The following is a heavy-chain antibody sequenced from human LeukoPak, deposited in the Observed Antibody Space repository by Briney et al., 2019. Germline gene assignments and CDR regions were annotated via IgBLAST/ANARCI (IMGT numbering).Heavy chain of an antibody. CDR3: ARDPPRGNYALYYYYYGMDV. J-gene: IGHJ6*02. V-gene: IGHV1-69*13. CDR1: GGTFSSYA. Sequence: EASVKVSCKASGGTFSSYAISWVRQAPGQGLEWMGGIIPIFGTANYAQKFQGRVTITADESTSTAYMELSSLRSEDTAVYYCARDPPRGNYALYYYYYGMDVWGQGITVTVSS. D-gene: IGHD1-7*01. CDR2: IIPIFGTA.